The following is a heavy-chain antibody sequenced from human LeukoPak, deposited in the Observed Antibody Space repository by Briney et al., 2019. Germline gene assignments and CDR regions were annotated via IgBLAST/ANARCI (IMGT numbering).Heavy chain of an antibody. Sequence: PGGSLRLSCAASGFSFSNYWMHWVRQAPGRGLVWVSRINSDGSSTNYVDSVKGRFTISRDNAKNTVSLQMNSLRAEDTAVYYCARGSHAFDIWGQGTRVTVSS. V-gene: IGHV3-74*01. CDR3: ARGSHAFDI. CDR2: INSDGSST. J-gene: IGHJ3*02. CDR1: GFSFSNYW.